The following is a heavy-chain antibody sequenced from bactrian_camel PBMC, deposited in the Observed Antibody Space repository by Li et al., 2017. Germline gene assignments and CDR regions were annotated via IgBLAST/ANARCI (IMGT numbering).Heavy chain of an antibody. CDR2: IDSDGLA. CDR3: AERILATCMPTMASNDFRF. CDR1: GYTYSSYC. V-gene: IGHV3S10*01. J-gene: IGHJ6*01. Sequence: DVQLVESGGGSVQAGGSLRLSCAASGYTYSSYCMGWFRRAPGKEREGVAVIDSDGLAKYADSVKGRFTISQDTAKRLVYLQMNNLQPGDTATYYCAERILATCMPTMASNDFRFWGQGTQVTVS. D-gene: IGHD4*01.